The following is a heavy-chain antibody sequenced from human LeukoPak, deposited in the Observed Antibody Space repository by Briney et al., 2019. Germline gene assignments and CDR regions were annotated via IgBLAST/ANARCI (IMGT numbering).Heavy chain of an antibody. V-gene: IGHV1-69*04. J-gene: IGHJ3*02. D-gene: IGHD3-3*01. CDR2: IIPILGIA. CDR3: ASPLFGYYDFWSGYYDAFDI. CDR1: GGAFSSYA. Sequence: SVKVSCKASGGAFSSYAISWVRQAPGQGLEWMGRIIPILGIANYAQKFQGRVTITADKSTSTAYMELSSLRSEDTAVYYCASPLFGYYDFWSGYYDAFDIWGQGTMVTVSS.